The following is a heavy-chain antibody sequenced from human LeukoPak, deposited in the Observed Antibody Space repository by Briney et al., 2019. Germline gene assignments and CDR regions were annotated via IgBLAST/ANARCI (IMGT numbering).Heavy chain of an antibody. CDR3: AKVGLVAARPNNFDY. D-gene: IGHD6-6*01. J-gene: IGHJ4*02. V-gene: IGHV3-30*02. CDR2: IRYDGSNK. CDR1: GFTFSTHG. Sequence: GGSLRLSCAASGFTFSTHGMHWVRQAPGKGLEWVAFIRYDGSNKDYADSVKGRFTISRDNSKNTLYLQMSSLRAEDTAVYYCAKVGLVAARPNNFDYWGQGTLVTVSS.